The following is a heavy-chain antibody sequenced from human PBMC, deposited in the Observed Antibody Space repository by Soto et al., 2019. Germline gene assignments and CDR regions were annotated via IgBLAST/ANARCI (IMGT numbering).Heavy chain of an antibody. J-gene: IGHJ4*02. CDR1: GFTFSSYA. D-gene: IGHD5-18*01. V-gene: IGHV3-23*01. CDR3: AKDGYSYVDYFDY. CDR2: ISGGGGST. Sequence: GGSLRLSCAASGFTFSSYAMSWVRQAPGKGLEWVSAISGGGGSTYYADSVKGRFTISRDNSKNTLYLQMNSLRAEDTAVYYCAKDGYSYVDYFDYWGQGTLVTVSS.